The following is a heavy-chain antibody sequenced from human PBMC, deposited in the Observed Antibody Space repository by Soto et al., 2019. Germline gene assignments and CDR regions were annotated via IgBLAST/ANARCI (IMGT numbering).Heavy chain of an antibody. D-gene: IGHD3-3*01. CDR1: GGSFSGYY. CDR3: ARVYYDFWSGYYTGAFDI. J-gene: IGHJ3*02. V-gene: IGHV4-34*01. Sequence: SETLSLTCAVYGGSFSGYYWSWIRQPPGKGLEWIGEINHSGSTNYNPSLKSRVTISVDTSKNQFSLKLSSVTAADTAVYYCARVYYDFWSGYYTGAFDIWGQGTMVTVSS. CDR2: INHSGST.